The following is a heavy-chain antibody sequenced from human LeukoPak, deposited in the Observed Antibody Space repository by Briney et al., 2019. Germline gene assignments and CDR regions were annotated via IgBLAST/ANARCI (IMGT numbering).Heavy chain of an antibody. Sequence: ASVKVSCKASGCTFSSYDINWVRQAPGQGLEWMGWMKPNSGNTDSAQKFQGRVTMTTNTSINTAYMELSSLRSEDTAVYYCARPGAAAGFGYWGQGTLVTVSS. J-gene: IGHJ4*02. V-gene: IGHV1-8*02. CDR3: ARPGAAAGFGY. CDR1: GCTFSSYD. D-gene: IGHD6-13*01. CDR2: MKPNSGNT.